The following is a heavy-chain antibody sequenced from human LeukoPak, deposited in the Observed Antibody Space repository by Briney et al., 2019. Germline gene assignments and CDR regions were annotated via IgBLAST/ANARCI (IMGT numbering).Heavy chain of an antibody. Sequence: TVKASCKASGGTFSSYAISWVRQAPGQGLEWMGGIIPIFGTANYAQKFQGRVTITADESTSTAYMELSSLRSEDTAVYYCASIGGLAARSYYYYMDVWGKGTTVTVSS. CDR3: ASIGGLAARSYYYYMDV. J-gene: IGHJ6*03. V-gene: IGHV1-69*13. CDR1: GGTFSSYA. D-gene: IGHD6-6*01. CDR2: IIPIFGTA.